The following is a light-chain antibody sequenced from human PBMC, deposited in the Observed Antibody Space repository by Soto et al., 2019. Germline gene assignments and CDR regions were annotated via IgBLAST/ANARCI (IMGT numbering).Light chain of an antibody. Sequence: QSVLTQPPSASGTPGQRVTISCSGSSSNIGSNTVSWYQQVPGTAPKLLIYSNNQRPSGVPDRFSGSKSRTSASLATSGLQSEDEADYYCAAWDDSLNALVFGTGTKVTVL. V-gene: IGLV1-44*01. CDR2: SNN. J-gene: IGLJ1*01. CDR1: SSNIGSNT. CDR3: AAWDDSLNALV.